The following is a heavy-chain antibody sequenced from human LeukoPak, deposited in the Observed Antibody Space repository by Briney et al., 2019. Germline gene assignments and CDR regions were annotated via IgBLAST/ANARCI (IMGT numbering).Heavy chain of an antibody. CDR2: IPYDGSNT. V-gene: IGHV3-30-3*01. Sequence: PGGSLRLSCAASGFTFSSYTMHWVRQAPGKGLEWVAIIPYDGSNTYYADSVKGRFTISRDNSKNTLYLQMNSLRADDTAVYYCARPQLVGAIDYWGQGTLVTVSS. CDR3: ARPQLVGAIDY. CDR1: GFTFSSYT. D-gene: IGHD1-26*01. J-gene: IGHJ4*02.